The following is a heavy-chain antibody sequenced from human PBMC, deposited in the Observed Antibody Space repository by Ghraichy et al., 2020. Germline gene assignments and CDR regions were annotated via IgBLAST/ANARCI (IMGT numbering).Heavy chain of an antibody. CDR2: ISSSGSTI. Sequence: GGSLRLSCAASGFTFSSYEMNWVRQAPGKGLEWVSYISSSGSTIYYADSVKGRFTISRDNAKNSLYLQMNSLRAEDTAVYYCARTVAGTDYEFDPWGQGTLVTVSS. CDR3: ARTVAGTDYEFDP. V-gene: IGHV3-48*03. J-gene: IGHJ5*02. D-gene: IGHD6-19*01. CDR1: GFTFSSYE.